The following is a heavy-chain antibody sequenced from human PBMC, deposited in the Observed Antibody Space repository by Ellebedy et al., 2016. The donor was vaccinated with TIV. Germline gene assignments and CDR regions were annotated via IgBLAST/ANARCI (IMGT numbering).Heavy chain of an antibody. CDR1: GGSFSGYY. CDR2: INHSGST. J-gene: IGHJ3*02. V-gene: IGHV4-34*01. D-gene: IGHD6-13*01. CDR3: ARVVWQQPVSYAFDI. Sequence: MPSETLSLTCAVYGGSFSGYYWSWIRQPPGKGLEWIGEINHSGSTNYNPSLKSRVTISVDTSKNQFSLKLNSVTAADTAVYYGARVVWQQPVSYAFDIWGQGTMVTVSS.